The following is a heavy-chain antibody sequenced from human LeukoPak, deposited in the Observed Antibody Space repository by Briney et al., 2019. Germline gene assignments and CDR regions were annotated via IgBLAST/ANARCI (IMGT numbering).Heavy chain of an antibody. D-gene: IGHD6-19*01. Sequence: PSETLSLTCTVSGGSISSYYWSWVRQPPGKGLEWVGYIYYSGSTNYNPSLKSRVTISVDTSKNQFSLKLSSVTAADTAVYYCARRPNIAVAGFDYWGQGTLVTVSS. CDR2: IYYSGST. CDR1: GGSISSYY. V-gene: IGHV4-59*08. J-gene: IGHJ4*02. CDR3: ARRPNIAVAGFDY.